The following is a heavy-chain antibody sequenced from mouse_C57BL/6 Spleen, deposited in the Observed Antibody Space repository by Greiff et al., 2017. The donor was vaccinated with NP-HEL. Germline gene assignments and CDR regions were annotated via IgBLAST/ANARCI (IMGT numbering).Heavy chain of an antibody. V-gene: IGHV1-54*01. D-gene: IGHD2-12*01. CDR3: AVYDYFDY. CDR1: GYAFTNYL. Sequence: VQLQQSGAELVRPGTSVKVSCKASGYAFTNYLIEWVKQRPGQGLEWIGVINPGSGGTNYNEKFKGKATLTADKSSSTAYMQLSSLTSEDSAVYFCAVYDYFDYWGQGTTLTVSS. J-gene: IGHJ2*01. CDR2: INPGSGGT.